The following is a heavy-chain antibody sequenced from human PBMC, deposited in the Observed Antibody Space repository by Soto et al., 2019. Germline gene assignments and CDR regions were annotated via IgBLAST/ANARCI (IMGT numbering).Heavy chain of an antibody. CDR3: ARDRVEYDMLTGSKHYFDY. CDR1: GYTFTGYY. V-gene: IGHV1-2*02. D-gene: IGHD3-9*01. J-gene: IGHJ4*02. Sequence: QVQLVQSGAEVKKPGASVKVSCKASGYTFTGYYMHWVRQAPGQGLEWMGWINPNSGGTNYAQKFQGRVTMTRDTSISTAYMELGRLRSDDTAVYYCARDRVEYDMLTGSKHYFDYWGQGTLVTVSS. CDR2: INPNSGGT.